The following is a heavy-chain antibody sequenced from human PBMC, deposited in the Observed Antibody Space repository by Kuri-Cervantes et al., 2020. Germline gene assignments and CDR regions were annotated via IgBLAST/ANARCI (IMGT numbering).Heavy chain of an antibody. CDR1: GFTFSSYA. Sequence: GGSLRLSCAASGFTFSSYAMSWVRQAPGKGLEWVSTISGSGGSTYYADSVQGRFIISRDNSENTLFLQMSSLRAEDTAIYYCAKRSCGSTNCAEDYWGQGTQVTVSS. CDR2: ISGSGGST. J-gene: IGHJ4*02. CDR3: AKRSCGSTNCAEDY. D-gene: IGHD2-2*01. V-gene: IGHV3-23*01.